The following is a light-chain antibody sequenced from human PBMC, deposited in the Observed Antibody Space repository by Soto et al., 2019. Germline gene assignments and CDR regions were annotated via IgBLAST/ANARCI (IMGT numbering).Light chain of an antibody. J-gene: IGLJ2*01. Sequence: QSALTQPASVSGSPGQSITISCTGTSSDVGGYNYVSWYQQRPGKAPKLMIYDVSNRPSGVSNRFSGSKSGNTASLTISGLQAEDEADYYCSSYTSSFEVVFGGGTKLTVL. CDR1: SSDVGGYNY. CDR3: SSYTSSFEVV. V-gene: IGLV2-14*01. CDR2: DVS.